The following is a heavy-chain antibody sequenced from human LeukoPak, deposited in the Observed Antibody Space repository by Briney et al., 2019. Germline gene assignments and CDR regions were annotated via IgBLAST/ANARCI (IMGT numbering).Heavy chain of an antibody. CDR3: ARVTYDFWSGYYMPDDP. J-gene: IGHJ5*02. V-gene: IGHV1-18*01. D-gene: IGHD3-3*01. CDR1: GYTFTNYG. Sequence: ASVKVSCKASGYTFTNYGISWVRQAPGQGLEWMGWISIYNGNTDYAQKLRGRVTMTTDTSTSTAYMELRSLRSDDTAVYYCARVTYDFWSGYYMPDDPWGQGTLVTVSS. CDR2: ISIYNGNT.